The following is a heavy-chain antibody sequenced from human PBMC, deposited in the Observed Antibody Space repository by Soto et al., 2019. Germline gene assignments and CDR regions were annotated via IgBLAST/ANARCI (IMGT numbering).Heavy chain of an antibody. CDR2: ISYDGSNK. Sequence: GGSLRLSCAASGFTFSSYAMHWVRQAPGKGLEWVAVISYDGSNKYYADSVKGRFTISRDNSKNTLYLQMNSLRAEDTAVYYCARARRLKQLVGPNGAFDIWGQGTMVTVSS. V-gene: IGHV3-30-3*01. J-gene: IGHJ3*02. CDR3: ARARRLKQLVGPNGAFDI. D-gene: IGHD6-6*01. CDR1: GFTFSSYA.